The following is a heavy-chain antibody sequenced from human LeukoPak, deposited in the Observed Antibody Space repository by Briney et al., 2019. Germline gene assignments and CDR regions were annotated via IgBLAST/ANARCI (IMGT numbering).Heavy chain of an antibody. Sequence: GGSLRLSCTASGISLNTYGMHWVRQAPGKGLEWVSSISSSSSYIYYADSVKGRFTISRDNAKNSLYLQMNSLRAEDTAVYYCARGASGAHNWFDPWGQGTLVTVSS. J-gene: IGHJ5*02. CDR2: ISSSSSYI. D-gene: IGHD1-26*01. V-gene: IGHV3-21*01. CDR1: GISLNTYG. CDR3: ARGASGAHNWFDP.